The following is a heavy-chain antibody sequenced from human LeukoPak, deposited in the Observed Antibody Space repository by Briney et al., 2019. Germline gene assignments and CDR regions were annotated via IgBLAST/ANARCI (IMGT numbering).Heavy chain of an antibody. D-gene: IGHD5-12*01. J-gene: IGHJ5*02. CDR1: GYSFTSFW. V-gene: IGHV5-10-1*01. CDR3: ARVVATSRPARFDP. CDR2: IDPSDSYT. Sequence: GESLKISCKGSGYSFTSFWISWGRQMPGKGLEWLGRIDPSDSYTNYSPSFQGHVTISADKSISTAYLQWSSLKASDTAMYYCARVVATSRPARFDPWGQGTLVTVSS.